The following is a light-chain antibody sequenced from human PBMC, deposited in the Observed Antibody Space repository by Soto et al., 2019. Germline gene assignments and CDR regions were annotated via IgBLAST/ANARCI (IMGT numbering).Light chain of an antibody. CDR3: AAWDDSLNGYV. V-gene: IGLV1-44*01. Sequence: QSVLTQPPSASGTPGQRVTISCSGSSSNIGSNTVTWYQQLPGTAPKLLIHANNQRPSGVPDRFSGSKSGTSASLAISWLQSEEADYYCAAWDDSLNGYVFGTGTKLTVL. CDR2: ANN. J-gene: IGLJ1*01. CDR1: SSNIGSNT.